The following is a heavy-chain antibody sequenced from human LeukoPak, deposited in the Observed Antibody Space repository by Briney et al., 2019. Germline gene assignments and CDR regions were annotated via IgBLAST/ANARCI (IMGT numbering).Heavy chain of an antibody. CDR2: ISAYNGNT. CDR1: GYTFTSYG. V-gene: IGHV1-18*01. J-gene: IGHJ6*03. CDR3: ARSVCSSTSCLGSYYYYMDV. D-gene: IGHD2-2*01. Sequence: ASVKVSCKASGYTFTSYGISWVRQAPGQGLEWMGWISAYNGNTNYAQKLQGRVTMTTDTSTSTAYMELRSLRSDDTAVYYCARSVCSSTSCLGSYYYYMDVWGKGTTVTISS.